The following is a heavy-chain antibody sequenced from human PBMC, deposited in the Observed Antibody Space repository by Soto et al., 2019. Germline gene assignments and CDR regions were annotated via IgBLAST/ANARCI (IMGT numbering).Heavy chain of an antibody. CDR1: VVYISSRDYY. Sequence: STTTSLTCTLSVVYISSRDYYWSWIRQPQGKGLEWIGYIYYSGSTYYNPSLKSRVTISVDTSKNQFSLKLSSVTAADTAVYYCARASPVVTDVWGQGTTVT. J-gene: IGHJ6*02. CDR3: ARASPVVTDV. V-gene: IGHV4-30-4*01. CDR2: IYYSGST. D-gene: IGHD5-18*01.